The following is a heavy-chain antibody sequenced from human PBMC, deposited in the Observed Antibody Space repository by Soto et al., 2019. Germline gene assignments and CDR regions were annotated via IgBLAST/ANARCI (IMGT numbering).Heavy chain of an antibody. CDR3: AKDMKWGGMTTIHYFDS. CDR1: GFTVDDYA. V-gene: IGHV3-9*01. J-gene: IGHJ4*02. Sequence: SLRRSCAASGFTVDDYAMHWVRQAPGKGLEWVSGISWNSETIDYADSVKGRFTISRDNAKSSLFLQMNSLRPDDTALYYCAKDMKWGGMTTIHYFDSWGQGTLVTVSS. CDR2: ISWNSETI. D-gene: IGHD4-17*01.